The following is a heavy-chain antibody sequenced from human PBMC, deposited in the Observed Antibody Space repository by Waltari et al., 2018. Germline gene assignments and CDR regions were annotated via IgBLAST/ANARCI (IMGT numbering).Heavy chain of an antibody. CDR1: GYTFTDYY. Sequence: EVQLVQSGAEVKKPGAPVKISCKVSGYTFTDYYMHWAQQATGKGLEWMGLVDPEDGETIYAEKFQGRVTITADTSTDTAYMELSSLRSEDTAVYYCATVVERGGSYGRGAFDIWGQGTMVTVSS. CDR2: VDPEDGET. D-gene: IGHD1-26*01. J-gene: IGHJ3*02. CDR3: ATVVERGGSYGRGAFDI. V-gene: IGHV1-69-2*01.